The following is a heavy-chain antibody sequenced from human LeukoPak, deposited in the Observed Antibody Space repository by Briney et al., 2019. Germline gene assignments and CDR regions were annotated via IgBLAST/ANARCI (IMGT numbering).Heavy chain of an antibody. CDR3: AKDLYYDILPGYST. Sequence: PGGSLRLSCAASGFTFSSYAMSWVRQAPGNGLEWVSAISGSGGSTYYADSVKGRFTISRDNSKNTLYLQMNSLRAEDTAVYYCAKDLYYDILPGYSTWGQGTLVTVSS. CDR1: GFTFSSYA. CDR2: ISGSGGST. D-gene: IGHD3-9*01. V-gene: IGHV3-23*01. J-gene: IGHJ5*02.